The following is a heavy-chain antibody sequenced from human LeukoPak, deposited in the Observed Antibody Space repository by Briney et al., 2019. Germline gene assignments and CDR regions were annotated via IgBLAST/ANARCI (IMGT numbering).Heavy chain of an antibody. CDR3: ARDPAGTDYYYYMDV. Sequence: GGTLRLSCAASGFIFNNYALSWVRQAPGKGREWVSYISSSSSTIYYADSVKGRFTISRDNAKNSLYLQMNSLRAEDTAVYYCARDPAGTDYYYYMDVWGKGTTVTVSS. CDR2: ISSSSSTI. CDR1: GFIFNNYA. D-gene: IGHD6-13*01. V-gene: IGHV3-48*01. J-gene: IGHJ6*03.